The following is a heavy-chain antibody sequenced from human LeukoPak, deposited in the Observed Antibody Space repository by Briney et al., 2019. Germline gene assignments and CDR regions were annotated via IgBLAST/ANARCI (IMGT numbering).Heavy chain of an antibody. CDR2: FYPEDGET. Sequence: ASVKVSCKVSGYTLTELSMHWVRQAPGKGLEWMGGFYPEDGETIYAQKFQGRVTMTEDTSTDTAYMELSSLRSEDTAVYYCATGWRRGYCSSTSCPAGFDPWGQGTLVTVSS. J-gene: IGHJ5*02. D-gene: IGHD2-2*01. CDR1: GYTLTELS. V-gene: IGHV1-24*01. CDR3: ATGWRRGYCSSTSCPAGFDP.